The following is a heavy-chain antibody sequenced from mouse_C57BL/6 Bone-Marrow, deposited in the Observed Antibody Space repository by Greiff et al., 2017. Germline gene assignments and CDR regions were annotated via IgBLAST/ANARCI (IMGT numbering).Heavy chain of an antibody. J-gene: IGHJ1*03. D-gene: IGHD1-1*01. V-gene: IGHV7-1*01. Sequence: EVQLVESGGGLVQSGRSLRLSCATSGFTFSDFYMEWVRQAPGKGLEWIAASRNKANDYTTEYSASVKGRFIVSRDTSQSILYLQMNALRAEDTAIYYCARDGGSSSWYFDVWGTGTTVTVSS. CDR2: SRNKANDYTT. CDR1: GFTFSDFY. CDR3: ARDGGSSSWYFDV.